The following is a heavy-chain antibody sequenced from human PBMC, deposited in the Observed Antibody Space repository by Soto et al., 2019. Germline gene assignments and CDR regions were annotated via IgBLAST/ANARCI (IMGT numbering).Heavy chain of an antibody. CDR1: GGTFSSYA. CDR3: ARSQGSSTSLEIYYYYYYGMDV. D-gene: IGHD2-2*01. J-gene: IGHJ6*02. CDR2: IIPISGTA. Sequence: QVQLVQSGAEVKKPGSSVKVSCKASGGTFSSYAISWVRQAPGQGLEWMGGIIPISGTANYAQKFQGRVTITADESTSTAYMELSSLRSEDTAVYYCARSQGSSTSLEIYYYYYYGMDVWGQWTMVTVSS. V-gene: IGHV1-69*01.